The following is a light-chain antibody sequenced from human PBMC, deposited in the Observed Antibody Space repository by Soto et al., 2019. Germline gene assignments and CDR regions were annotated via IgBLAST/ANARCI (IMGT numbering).Light chain of an antibody. Sequence: DIVMTQSPDSLAVSLGERATINSKSSQNVLYSSNNKSYLAWYQQKPGQPPKLLIYWASTRESGVPDRFSGSGSGTDFTLTISSLQAEDVAVYYCQQYFGTPLTFGGGTKVEIK. CDR1: QNVLYSSNNKSY. V-gene: IGKV4-1*01. J-gene: IGKJ4*01. CDR2: WAS. CDR3: QQYFGTPLT.